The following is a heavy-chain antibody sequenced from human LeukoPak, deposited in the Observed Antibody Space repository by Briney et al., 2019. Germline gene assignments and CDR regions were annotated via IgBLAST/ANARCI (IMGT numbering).Heavy chain of an antibody. CDR1: GFTFSSYA. V-gene: IGHV3-30-3*01. J-gene: IGHJ6*03. Sequence: GGSLRLSCAASGFTFSSYAMHWVRQAPGKGLEWVAVIPYDGSNKYYTDSVKGRFTISRDNSKNTLYLQMNSLRAEDTAVYYCARDGAPLYYYYYMDVWGKGTTVTVSS. CDR2: IPYDGSNK. CDR3: ARDGAPLYYYYYMDV. D-gene: IGHD3-16*01.